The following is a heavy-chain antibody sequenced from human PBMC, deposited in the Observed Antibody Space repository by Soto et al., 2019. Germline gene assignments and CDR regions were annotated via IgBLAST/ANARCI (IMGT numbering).Heavy chain of an antibody. CDR3: ARHAGAFDI. CDR2: IIPIFGTA. J-gene: IGHJ3*02. Sequence: SLKVACKASGGTLSSYAISWVRQAPGQGLEWMGGIIPIFGTANYAQKFQGRVTITADKSTSTAYMELSSLRSEDTAVYYCARHAGAFDIWGQGTMVTVSS. V-gene: IGHV1-69*06. CDR1: GGTLSSYA.